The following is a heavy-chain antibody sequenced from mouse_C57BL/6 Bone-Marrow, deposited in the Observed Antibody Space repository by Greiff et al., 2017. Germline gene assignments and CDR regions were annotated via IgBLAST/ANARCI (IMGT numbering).Heavy chain of an antibody. CDR1: GYTFTDYE. J-gene: IGHJ1*03. D-gene: IGHD2-2*01. CDR3: TRPSMVTRGWYFDV. Sequence: VQLQQSGAELVRPGASVTLSCKASGYTFTDYEMHWVKQTPVHGLEWIGAIDPETGGTAYNQKFKGKAILTADKSSSTAYMELRSLTSEDSAVYDCTRPSMVTRGWYFDVWGTGTTVTVSS. V-gene: IGHV1-15*01. CDR2: IDPETGGT.